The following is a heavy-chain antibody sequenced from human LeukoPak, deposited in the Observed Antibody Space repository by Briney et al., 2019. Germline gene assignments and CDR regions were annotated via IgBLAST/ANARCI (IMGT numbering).Heavy chain of an antibody. J-gene: IGHJ3*02. V-gene: IGHV1-69*05. Sequence: SVKVSCKASGGTFSSYAISWVRQAPGQGLEWMGGIIPIFGTANYAQKFQGRVTITTDESTSTAYMELSSLRSEDTAVYYCGVGGSSFFDYAFDIWGQGTMVTVSS. CDR2: IIPIFGTA. CDR3: GVGGSSFFDYAFDI. CDR1: GGTFSSYA. D-gene: IGHD2-15*01.